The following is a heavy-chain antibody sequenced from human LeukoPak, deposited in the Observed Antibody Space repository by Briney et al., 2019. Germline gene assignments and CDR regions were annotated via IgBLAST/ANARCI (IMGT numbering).Heavy chain of an antibody. CDR1: GGSISSYY. Sequence: PSETLSLTCTVSGGSISSYYWSWIRQPPGKGLEWIGYIYYSGSTNYNPSLKSRVTISVDTSKNQFSLKLTSVTAADTAVYYCARETSQKGAHYMDVWGKGTTVTISS. D-gene: IGHD3-16*01. CDR2: IYYSGST. V-gene: IGHV4-59*01. CDR3: ARETSQKGAHYMDV. J-gene: IGHJ6*03.